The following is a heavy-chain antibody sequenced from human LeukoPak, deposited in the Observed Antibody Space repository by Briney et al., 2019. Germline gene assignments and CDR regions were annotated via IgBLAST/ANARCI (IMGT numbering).Heavy chain of an antibody. Sequence: SETLSLTCTVSGDSISTSNSYWGWIRQPPGKGLEWIGTIYYSGSTNYNPSLKSRVTISVDTSKNQFSLKLSSVTAADTAVYYCARRSVWAIFKPGGWFDPWGQGTLVTVSS. V-gene: IGHV4-39*07. CDR1: GDSISTSNSY. D-gene: IGHD3-16*01. CDR2: IYYSGST. CDR3: ARRSVWAIFKPGGWFDP. J-gene: IGHJ5*02.